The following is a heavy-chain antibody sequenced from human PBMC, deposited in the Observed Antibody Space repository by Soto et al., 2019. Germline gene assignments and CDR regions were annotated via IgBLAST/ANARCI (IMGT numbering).Heavy chain of an antibody. CDR1: GFPFSIYG. J-gene: IGHJ6*04. V-gene: IGHV3-30*18. Sequence: GGSLRLSCAASGFPFSIYGMHLVRQSPGKGLEWVAVISYDGSNKYYADSVKGRFTISRDNSKNTLYLQMNSLRAEDTAVYYCAKDEDGGYSSGWFIYYDYGMDVWGNGPPFTVSS. CDR3: AKDEDGGYSSGWFIYYDYGMDV. CDR2: ISYDGSNK. D-gene: IGHD6-19*01.